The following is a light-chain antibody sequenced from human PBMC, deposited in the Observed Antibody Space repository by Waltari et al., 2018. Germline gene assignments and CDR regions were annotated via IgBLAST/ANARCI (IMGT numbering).Light chain of an antibody. CDR2: GNN. J-gene: IGLJ3*02. CDR1: SSNSGAGHA. CDR3: QSFDIRLSGGVV. V-gene: IGLV1-40*01. Sequence: QSVLTQPPSMSGAPGQRVTISCTGSSSNSGAGHAVPWYQVFPGTAPKLLIYGNNNRPSGVADRFSGSKSDTSASLAIGGLQAEDEADYYCQSFDIRLSGGVVFGGGTKVTVL.